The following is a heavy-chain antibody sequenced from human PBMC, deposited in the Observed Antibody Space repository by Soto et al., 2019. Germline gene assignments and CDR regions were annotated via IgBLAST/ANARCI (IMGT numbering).Heavy chain of an antibody. D-gene: IGHD1-7*01. Sequence: NPSETLSLTCAVYGGSFSGYYWSWIRQPPGKGLEWIGEINHSGSTNYNPSLKSRVTISVDTSKNQFSLKLSSVTAADTAVYYCARVGGTIYFRWFDPWGQGTQVTVSS. CDR1: GGSFSGYY. CDR3: ARVGGTIYFRWFDP. J-gene: IGHJ5*02. CDR2: INHSGST. V-gene: IGHV4-34*01.